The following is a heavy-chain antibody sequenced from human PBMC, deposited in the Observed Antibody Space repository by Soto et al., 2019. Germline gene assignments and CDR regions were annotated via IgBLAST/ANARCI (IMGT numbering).Heavy chain of an antibody. CDR3: ASVHYYDSSGYFGSPEYYFDY. CDR1: GGTFSSYA. Sequence: SVKVSCKASGGTFSSYAISWVRQAPGQGLEWMGGIIPIFGTANYAQKFQGRVTITADESTSTAYMELSSLRSEDTAVYYCASVHYYDSSGYFGSPEYYFDYWGQGTLVTVSS. V-gene: IGHV1-69*13. CDR2: IIPIFGTA. J-gene: IGHJ4*02. D-gene: IGHD3-22*01.